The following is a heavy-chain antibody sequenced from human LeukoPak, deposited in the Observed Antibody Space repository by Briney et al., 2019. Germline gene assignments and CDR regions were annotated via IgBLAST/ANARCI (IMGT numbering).Heavy chain of an antibody. CDR1: GYTFTSYG. CDR2: ISAYNGNT. D-gene: IGHD2-21*02. V-gene: IGHV1-18*01. CDR3: ARDGDLSKSGGDPRSYGMDV. Sequence: ASVKVSFKASGYTFTSYGISWVRQAPGQGLEWMGWISAYNGNTNYAQKLQGRVTMTTDTSTSTAYMELRSLRSDDTAVYYCARDGDLSKSGGDPRSYGMDVWGQGTTVTVSS. J-gene: IGHJ6*02.